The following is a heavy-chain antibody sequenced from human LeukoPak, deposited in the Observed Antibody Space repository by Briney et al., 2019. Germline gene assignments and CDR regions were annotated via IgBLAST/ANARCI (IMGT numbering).Heavy chain of an antibody. CDR1: GFTFSIYA. Sequence: GGSLRLSCAASGFTFSIYAMSWVRQAPGKGLEWVSVISGSGYSTYYADSVKGRFTISRDNSKNTLYLQMNSLRAEDTAVYYCARAGATYYFDYWGQGTLVTVSS. CDR3: ARAGATYYFDY. V-gene: IGHV3-23*01. CDR2: ISGSGYST. D-gene: IGHD1-26*01. J-gene: IGHJ4*02.